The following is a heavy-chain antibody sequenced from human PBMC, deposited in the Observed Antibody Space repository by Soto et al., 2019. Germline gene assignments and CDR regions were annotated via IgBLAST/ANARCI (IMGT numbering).Heavy chain of an antibody. D-gene: IGHD4-17*01. J-gene: IGHJ3*02. CDR3: ARSTVAYPNDVFDI. CDR1: GFTISSYS. Sequence: GGSLRLSCAASGFTISSYSMNWVRQAPGKGLEWVSYISSSSSTIYYADSVKGRFTISRDNAKNSLYLQMNSLRAEDTAVYYCARSTVAYPNDVFDIWGQGTMVTVSS. CDR2: ISSSSSTI. V-gene: IGHV3-48*01.